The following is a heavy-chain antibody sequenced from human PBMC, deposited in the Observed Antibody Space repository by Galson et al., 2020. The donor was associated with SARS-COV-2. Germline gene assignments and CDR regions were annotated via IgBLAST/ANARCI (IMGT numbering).Heavy chain of an antibody. D-gene: IGHD3-10*01. CDR2: IYYNGDT. Sequence: ASETLSLTCTVSGGSITSDAFYWTWVRLLPGKGLEWVGYIYYNGDTYYNPSLKSRLKMSMDTSRNQFSLSLTSATAADTAVYHCARGYQRGLISNVPFDSWGRGTLVTISS. CDR3: ARGYQRGLISNVPFDS. V-gene: IGHV4-31*03. J-gene: IGHJ4*02. CDR1: GGSITSDAFY.